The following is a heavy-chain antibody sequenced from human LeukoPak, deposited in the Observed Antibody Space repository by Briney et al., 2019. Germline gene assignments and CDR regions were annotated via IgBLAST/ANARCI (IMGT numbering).Heavy chain of an antibody. D-gene: IGHD3-3*01. Sequence: SETLSLTCTVSGGSISSSSYYWGWIRQPPGKGLEWIGSIYYSGSTYYNPSLKSRVTISVDTSKNQFSLKLSSVTAADTAVYYCAREEYYTHTIDYWGQGTLVTVSS. CDR2: IYYSGST. CDR3: AREEYYTHTIDY. CDR1: GGSISSSSYY. J-gene: IGHJ4*02. V-gene: IGHV4-39*07.